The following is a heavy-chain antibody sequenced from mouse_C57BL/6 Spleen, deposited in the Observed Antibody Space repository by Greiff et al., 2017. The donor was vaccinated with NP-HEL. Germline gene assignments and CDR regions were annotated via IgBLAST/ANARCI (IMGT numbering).Heavy chain of an antibody. Sequence: VQLQESGPGLVQPSQSLSITCTVSGFSLTSYGVHWVRQSPGKGLEWLGVIWSGGSTDYNAAFISRLSISKDNSKSQVFFKMNSLQADDTAIYYCARKGTTVVEDYFDYWGQGTTLTVSS. V-gene: IGHV2-2*01. CDR1: GFSLTSYG. CDR2: IWSGGST. CDR3: ARKGTTVVEDYFDY. D-gene: IGHD1-1*01. J-gene: IGHJ2*01.